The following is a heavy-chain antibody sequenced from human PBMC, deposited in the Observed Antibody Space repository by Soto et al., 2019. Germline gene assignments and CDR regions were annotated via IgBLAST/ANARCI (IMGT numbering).Heavy chain of an antibody. CDR1: GFTFSSFP. Sequence: PGGSLRLSCATSGFTFSSFPMHWVRQAAGKGLEHLSIITNGGITYYANSVRGRFTISRDNSKSTLYLQMDRLTPEDMALYYCAREASEHDALDIWGQGTMVTVSS. J-gene: IGHJ3*02. CDR2: ITNGGIT. D-gene: IGHD6-19*01. V-gene: IGHV3-64*01. CDR3: AREASEHDALDI.